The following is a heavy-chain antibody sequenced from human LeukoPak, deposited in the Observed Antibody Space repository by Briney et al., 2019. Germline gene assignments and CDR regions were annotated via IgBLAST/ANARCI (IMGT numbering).Heavy chain of an antibody. CDR2: IYYSGST. Sequence: SETLSLTCTVSGGSISSYYWSWIRQPPGKGLDWIGYIYYSGSTNSNPSRKSRVTISVDTSKNQFSLKLSSVTAADTAVYYCARLGIVGASNWFDPWGQGTLVTVSS. D-gene: IGHD1-26*01. V-gene: IGHV4-59*08. J-gene: IGHJ5*02. CDR3: ARLGIVGASNWFDP. CDR1: GGSISSYY.